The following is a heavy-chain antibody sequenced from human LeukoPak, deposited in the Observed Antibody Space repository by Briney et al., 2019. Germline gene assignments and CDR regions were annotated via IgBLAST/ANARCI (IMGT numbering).Heavy chain of an antibody. V-gene: IGHV3-21*01. Sequence: GGSLRLSCAASGFTFSSYSMNWVRQAPGKGLEWVSSISSSSSYIYYADSVKGRFTISRDNAKNSLYLQMNSLRAEDTAVYYCASQGADSSGPFDYWGQGTLVTVSS. J-gene: IGHJ4*02. CDR3: ASQGADSSGPFDY. D-gene: IGHD3-22*01. CDR1: GFTFSSYS. CDR2: ISSSSSYI.